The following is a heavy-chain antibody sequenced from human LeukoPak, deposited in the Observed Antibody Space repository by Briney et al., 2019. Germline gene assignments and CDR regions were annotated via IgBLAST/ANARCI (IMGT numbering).Heavy chain of an antibody. CDR1: GFTFGDYA. Sequence: GRSLRLSCTASGFTFGDYAMSWVRQAPGKGLEWVGFIRSKAHGGTTEYAASVKARFTISRDDSKSIAYLQMNSLKTEDTAVYYCTRDANIMITFGGVIANDYWGQGTLVTVSS. D-gene: IGHD3-16*02. V-gene: IGHV3-49*04. J-gene: IGHJ4*02. CDR2: IRSKAHGGTT. CDR3: TRDANIMITFGGVIANDY.